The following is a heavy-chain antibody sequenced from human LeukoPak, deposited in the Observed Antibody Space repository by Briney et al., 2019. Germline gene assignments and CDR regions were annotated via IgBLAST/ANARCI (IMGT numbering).Heavy chain of an antibody. CDR3: AREMSYSGYYYYTMDV. V-gene: IGHV1-18*01. CDR1: GYTFTSYG. D-gene: IGHD1-26*01. J-gene: IGHJ6*02. Sequence: ASVTVSCTASGYTFTSYGICWVRQAPGQGLEWMGWISAYNGNTNYAQKLQGRVTMTTDTSTSTAYMELRSLRSDDTAVYYCAREMSYSGYYYYTMDVWGQGTTVTVSS. CDR2: ISAYNGNT.